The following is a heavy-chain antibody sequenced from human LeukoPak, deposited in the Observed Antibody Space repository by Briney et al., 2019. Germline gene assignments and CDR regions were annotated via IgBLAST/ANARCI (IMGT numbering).Heavy chain of an antibody. Sequence: SSETLSLTCAVSGGSISSGGYSWSWIRQPPGKGLEWIGYIYHSGSTYYNPSLKSRVTISVDRSKNQFSLKLSSVTAADTAVYYCARGDGYNYDGFDYWGQGTLVTVSS. CDR1: GGSISSGGYS. V-gene: IGHV4-30-2*01. CDR3: ARGDGYNYDGFDY. CDR2: IYHSGST. J-gene: IGHJ4*02. D-gene: IGHD5-24*01.